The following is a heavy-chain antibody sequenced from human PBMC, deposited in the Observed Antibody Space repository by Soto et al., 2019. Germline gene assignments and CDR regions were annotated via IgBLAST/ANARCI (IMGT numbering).Heavy chain of an antibody. D-gene: IGHD3-16*01. CDR3: ARGTSHYYYAHVWY. CDR1: GFTFSSYW. CDR2: IQHDGRET. J-gene: IGHJ4*02. V-gene: IGHV3-7*03. Sequence: GGSLRLSCGASGFTFSSYWMSWVRQAPGKALEWVANIQHDGRETLYVDSVKGRFTISRDTSNNTLYLHRDRLGVEDTAVYYCARGTSHYYYAHVWYWGLGALVTVYS.